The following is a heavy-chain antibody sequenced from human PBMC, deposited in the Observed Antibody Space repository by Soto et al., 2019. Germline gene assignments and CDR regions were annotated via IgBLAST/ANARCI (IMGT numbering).Heavy chain of an antibody. D-gene: IGHD1-26*01. CDR3: ARRWGAAVDY. CDR1: GGSISSYY. Sequence: SETLCLTCTVSGGSISSYYWSWIRQPPGKGLEWIGYIYYSGSTNYNPSLKSRVTISVDTSKNQFSLKLSSVTAADTAVYYCARRWGAAVDYWGQGTLVTVSS. V-gene: IGHV4-59*08. CDR2: IYYSGST. J-gene: IGHJ4*02.